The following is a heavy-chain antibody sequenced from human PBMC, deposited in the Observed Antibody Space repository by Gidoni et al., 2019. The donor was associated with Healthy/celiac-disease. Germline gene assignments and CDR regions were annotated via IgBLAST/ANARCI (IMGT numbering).Heavy chain of an antibody. D-gene: IGHD3-22*01. Sequence: QVQLVQSGAEVKKPGSSVKVSCKASGGTFSSYTISWVRQAPGQGLEWMGRIIPILGIANYEQKFQGRVTITADKSTSTAYMELSSLRSEDTAVYYCAREEAQYYYESSGYRPYWYFDLWGRGTLVTVSS. CDR3: AREEAQYYYESSGYRPYWYFDL. CDR1: GGTFSSYT. J-gene: IGHJ2*01. V-gene: IGHV1-69*08. CDR2: IIPILGIA.